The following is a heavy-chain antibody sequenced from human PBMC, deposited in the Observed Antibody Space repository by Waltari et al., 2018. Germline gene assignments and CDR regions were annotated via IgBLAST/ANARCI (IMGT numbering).Heavy chain of an antibody. CDR1: GFTFDDYA. CDR2: ISWNSGSI. Sequence: EVQLVESGGGLVQPGRSLRLSCAASGFTFDDYAMHWVRQAPGKGLEWVSGISWNSGSIGYADSVKGRFTISRDNAKNSLYLQMNSLRAEDTALYYCAKDNGHYDFWSGRAGYGMDVWGQGTTVTVSS. CDR3: AKDNGHYDFWSGRAGYGMDV. D-gene: IGHD3-3*01. J-gene: IGHJ6*02. V-gene: IGHV3-9*01.